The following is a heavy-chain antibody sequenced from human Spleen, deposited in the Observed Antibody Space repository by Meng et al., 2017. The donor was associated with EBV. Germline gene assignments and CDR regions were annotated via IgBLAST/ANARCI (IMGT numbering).Heavy chain of an antibody. Sequence: VHLQGSGPGLVRPSGTLSLTVLVSGGSISSSNWWGWARQPPGKGLEWIGEIYHSGSTNYNPSLKSRVTISVDKSKNQFSLKLSSVTAADTAVYYCASGVSGDYSRHFDYWGQGTLVTVSS. CDR1: GGSISSSNW. J-gene: IGHJ4*02. CDR2: IYHSGST. D-gene: IGHD2-21*02. CDR3: ASGVSGDYSRHFDY. V-gene: IGHV4-4*02.